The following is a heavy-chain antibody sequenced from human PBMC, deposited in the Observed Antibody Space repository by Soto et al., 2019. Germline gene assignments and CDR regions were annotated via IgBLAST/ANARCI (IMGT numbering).Heavy chain of an antibody. V-gene: IGHV3-23*04. J-gene: IGHJ4*02. CDR2: ISVSGGST. Sequence: VQLVQSGAEVKKPGSSVKVSCKASGGTFSSYAMSWVRQAPGKGLEWVSAISVSGGSTYYADSVKGRFTISRDNSKNTLYLQMHSLRAEDTAVYYCAKRGNFDYWGQGTLVTVSS. CDR1: GGTFSSYA. CDR3: AKRGNFDY. D-gene: IGHD3-10*01.